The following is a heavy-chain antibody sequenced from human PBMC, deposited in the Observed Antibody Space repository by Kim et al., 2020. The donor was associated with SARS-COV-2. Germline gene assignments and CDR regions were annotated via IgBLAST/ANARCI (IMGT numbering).Heavy chain of an antibody. V-gene: IGHV3-30*04. J-gene: IGHJ4*02. Sequence: GGSLILSCAASGFTFSSYAMHWVRQAPGKGLEWVAVISYDGSNKYYADSVKGRFTISRDNSKNTLYLQMNSLRAEDTAVYYCARGPYSSSFEGFDYWGQG. CDR2: ISYDGSNK. CDR3: ARGPYSSSFEGFDY. CDR1: GFTFSSYA. D-gene: IGHD6-13*01.